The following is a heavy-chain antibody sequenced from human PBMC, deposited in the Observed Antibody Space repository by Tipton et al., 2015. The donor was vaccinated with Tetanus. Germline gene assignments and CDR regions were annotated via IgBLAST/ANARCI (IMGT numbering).Heavy chain of an antibody. D-gene: IGHD2-8*01. V-gene: IGHV3-33*01. CDR1: GFIFNSYG. Sequence: QLVQSGGGVVQPGRSLRLSCATSGFIFNSYGIHWVRQAPGKGLERVAVTWSHGGNIYYADSVKGRCAVSRDNSMNTLYLQMDNLRPEDTAVYYCVRGARGWVMYFHFESWGQGTQVTVSS. J-gene: IGHJ4*02. CDR3: VRGARGWVMYFHFES. CDR2: TWSHGGNI.